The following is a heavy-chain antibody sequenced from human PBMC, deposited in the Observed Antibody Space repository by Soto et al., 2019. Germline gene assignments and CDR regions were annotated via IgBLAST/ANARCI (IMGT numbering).Heavy chain of an antibody. CDR1: GFTVSNNY. CDR2: IYSGGNT. V-gene: IGHV3-66*01. CDR3: TRRPGS. J-gene: IGHJ5*02. D-gene: IGHD7-27*01. Sequence: EVQLVESGGGLVQPGESLRLSCAASGFTVSNNYMSWVRQAPGKGLEWVSFIYSGGNTYYADSVKGRFTISRDKSKNTLYLQMNNLRVEDTAVYYCTRRPGSWGQGPLVPVSS.